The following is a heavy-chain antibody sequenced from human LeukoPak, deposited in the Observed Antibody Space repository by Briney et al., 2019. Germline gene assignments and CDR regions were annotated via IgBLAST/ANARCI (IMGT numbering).Heavy chain of an antibody. D-gene: IGHD4-17*01. CDR1: GFTFSNYA. CDR2: IWYDGSNK. V-gene: IGHV3-33*08. J-gene: IGHJ3*02. Sequence: GRSLRLSCAASGFTFSNYAMNWVRQAPGKGLEWVAVIWYDGSNKYYADSVKGRFTISRDNSKNTLYLQMNSLRAEDTAVYYCARDRDGDYVDAFDIWGQGTMVTVSS. CDR3: ARDRDGDYVDAFDI.